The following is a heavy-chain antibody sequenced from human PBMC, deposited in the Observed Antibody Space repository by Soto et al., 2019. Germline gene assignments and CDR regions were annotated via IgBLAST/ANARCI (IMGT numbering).Heavy chain of an antibody. CDR1: GFTVSSNY. CDR2: IYSGGST. CDR3: ASEVATTQYYYYGMDV. V-gene: IGHV3-53*01. J-gene: IGHJ6*02. D-gene: IGHD5-12*01. Sequence: GSLRLSCAASGFTVSSNYMSWVRQAPGKGLEWASVIYSGGSTYYADSVKGRFTISRDNSKNTLYLQMNSLRAEDTAVYYCASEVATTQYYYYGMDVWGQGTTVTVSS.